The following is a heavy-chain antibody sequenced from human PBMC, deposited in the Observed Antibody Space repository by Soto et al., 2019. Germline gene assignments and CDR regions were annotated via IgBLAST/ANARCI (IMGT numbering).Heavy chain of an antibody. J-gene: IGHJ6*02. CDR2: IYYSGST. CDR3: ASSASSSWYFYYYYGMDV. CDR1: GGSISSSSYY. D-gene: IGHD6-13*01. Sequence: SETLSLTCTVSGGSISSSSYYWGWIRQPPGKGLEWIGSIYYSGSTYYNPSLKSRVTISVDTSKNQFSLKLSSVTAADTAVYYCASSASSSWYFYYYYGMDVWGQGTTVTVSS. V-gene: IGHV4-39*01.